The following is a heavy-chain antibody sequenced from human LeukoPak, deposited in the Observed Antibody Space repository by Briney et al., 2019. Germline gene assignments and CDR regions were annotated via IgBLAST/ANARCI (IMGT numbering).Heavy chain of an antibody. J-gene: IGHJ4*02. CDR1: GGSFSGYY. CDR3: ARVIKPHGSGSYQAHKMYYFDY. Sequence: KASETLSLTCAVYGGSFSGYYWSWIRQPPGKGLEWIGEINHSGSTSYNPSLKSRVTISVDTSKNQFSLKLSSVTAADTAVYYCARVIKPHGSGSYQAHKMYYFDYRGQGTLVTVSS. V-gene: IGHV4-34*01. CDR2: INHSGST. D-gene: IGHD3-10*01.